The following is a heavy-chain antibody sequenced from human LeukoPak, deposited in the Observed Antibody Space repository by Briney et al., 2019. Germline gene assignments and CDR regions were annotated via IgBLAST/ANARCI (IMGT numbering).Heavy chain of an antibody. CDR3: AKDIERAGGWFTPGYFQH. D-gene: IGHD6-19*01. Sequence: GGSLRLSCAASGFTFDDYAMHWVRQAPGKGLEWVSLISGDGGSTYYADSVKGRFTISRDNSKNSLYLQMNSLRTEDTALYYCAKDIERAGGWFTPGYFQHWGQGTLVTVSS. CDR2: ISGDGGST. J-gene: IGHJ1*01. CDR1: GFTFDDYA. V-gene: IGHV3-43*02.